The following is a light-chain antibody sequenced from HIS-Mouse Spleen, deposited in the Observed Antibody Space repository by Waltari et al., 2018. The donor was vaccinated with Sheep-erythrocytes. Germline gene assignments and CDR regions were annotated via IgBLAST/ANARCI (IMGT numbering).Light chain of an antibody. V-gene: IGLV3-1*01. CDR2: QDS. CDR1: KLGDKY. Sequence: SYELTQPPSVSVSPGQTASITCSGDKLGDKYACWYQQKPGQSPVLVIYQDSKQPSGIPERFSGSNSGNTATLTIRGTQAMDEADYYCQAWDSSTYVFGTGTKVTVL. CDR3: QAWDSSTYV. J-gene: IGLJ1*01.